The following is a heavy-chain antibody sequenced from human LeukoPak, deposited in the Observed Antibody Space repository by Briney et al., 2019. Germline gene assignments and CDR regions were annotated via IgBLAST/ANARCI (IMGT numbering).Heavy chain of an antibody. CDR3: ARDQGRMGGYYGSGSYYENWFDP. D-gene: IGHD3-10*01. Sequence: SVTVSCKASGGTFISYAISWVRQAPGQGLEWMGGIIPIFGTANYAQKFQGRVTITTDESTSTAYMELSSLRSEDTAVYYCARDQGRMGGYYGSGSYYENWFDPWGQGTLVTVSS. CDR1: GGTFISYA. CDR2: IIPIFGTA. V-gene: IGHV1-69*05. J-gene: IGHJ5*02.